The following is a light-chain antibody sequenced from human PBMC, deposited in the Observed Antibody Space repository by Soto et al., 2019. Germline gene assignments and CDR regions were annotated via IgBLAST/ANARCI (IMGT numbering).Light chain of an antibody. J-gene: IGKJ1*01. CDR2: GAS. V-gene: IGKV3D-15*01. CDR1: QSIGSY. Sequence: MTQSPSSLSASVGDRVTITCRASQSIGSYLNWYQQKPGQAPRLPIYGASSRATGIPDRLSGSGSGTEFTLPIRSLQSEDFAVYYCQQYIDWWTFGQGTKVDI. CDR3: QQYIDWWT.